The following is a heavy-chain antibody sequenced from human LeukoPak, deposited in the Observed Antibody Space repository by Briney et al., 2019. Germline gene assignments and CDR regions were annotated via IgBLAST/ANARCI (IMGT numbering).Heavy chain of an antibody. CDR2: IIPIFGTA. Sequence: GASVKVSCKASGGTFSSYAISWVRQAPGQGLEWMGGIIPIFGTANYAQKFQGRVTITTDESTSTAYMELSSLRSEDTAVYYCATNPRFGVVSWFDPWGQGTLVTVSS. CDR3: ATNPRFGVVSWFDP. D-gene: IGHD3-3*01. CDR1: GGTFSSYA. J-gene: IGHJ5*02. V-gene: IGHV1-69*05.